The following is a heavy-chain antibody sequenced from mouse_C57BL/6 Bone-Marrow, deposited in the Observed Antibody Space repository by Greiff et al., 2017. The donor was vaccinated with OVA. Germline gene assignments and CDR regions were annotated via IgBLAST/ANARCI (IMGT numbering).Heavy chain of an antibody. D-gene: IGHD3-2*02. CDR1: GYTFTSYD. J-gene: IGHJ3*01. V-gene: IGHV1-85*01. Sequence: QVHVKQSGPELVKPGASVKLSCKASGYTFTSYDINWVKQRPGQGLEWIGWIYPRDGSTKYNEKFKGKATLTVDTSSSTAYMELHSLTSEDSAVYFCARSDSSGWFAYWGQGTLVTVSA. CDR3: ARSDSSGWFAY. CDR2: IYPRDGST.